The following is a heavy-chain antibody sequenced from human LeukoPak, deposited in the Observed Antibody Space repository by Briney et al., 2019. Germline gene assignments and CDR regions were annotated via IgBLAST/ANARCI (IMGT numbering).Heavy chain of an antibody. CDR2: IKEDGSEK. Sequence: GGSVRLSCVASGFTFRRYWMTRVRQAPGKKPEWVANIKEDGSEKYYDDSVRGRFTISRDNAKNTLYLDMNSLRAEDTAVFYCATDQDHGYFRQWGQGTLVIVSS. J-gene: IGHJ1*01. D-gene: IGHD3-22*01. CDR3: ATDQDHGYFRQ. V-gene: IGHV3-7*01. CDR1: GFTFRRYW.